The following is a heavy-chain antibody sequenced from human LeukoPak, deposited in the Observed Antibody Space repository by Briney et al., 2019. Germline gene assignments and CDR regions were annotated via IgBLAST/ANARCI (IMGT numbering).Heavy chain of an antibody. V-gene: IGHV3-64D*06. CDR3: VTKTSSGYYDC. CDR1: GFTFSSYA. J-gene: IGHJ4*02. CDR2: ISSNGGST. Sequence: GGSLRLSCSASGFTFSSYAMHWVRQAPGKGLEYVSVISSNGGSTYYADSVKGRFTISRDNSKNRLYLQMSSLRAEDTAVYFCVTKTSSGYYDCWGQGTLVTVSS. D-gene: IGHD3-22*01.